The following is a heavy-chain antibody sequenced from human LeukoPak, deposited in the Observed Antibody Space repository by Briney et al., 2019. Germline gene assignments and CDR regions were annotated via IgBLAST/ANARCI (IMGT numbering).Heavy chain of an antibody. Sequence: SETLSLTCAVYGGSFSGYYWSWIRQPPGKGLEWIGEINHSGSTNYNPSLKSRVTISVDTSKNQFSLKLSSVTAADTAVYYCARKRGGYFDWLLRDYFDYWGQGTLVTVSS. CDR2: INHSGST. CDR3: ARKRGGYFDWLLRDYFDY. V-gene: IGHV4-34*01. D-gene: IGHD3-9*01. CDR1: GGSFSGYY. J-gene: IGHJ4*02.